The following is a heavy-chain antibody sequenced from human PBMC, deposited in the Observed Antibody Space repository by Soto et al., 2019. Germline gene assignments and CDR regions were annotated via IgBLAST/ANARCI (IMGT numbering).Heavy chain of an antibody. CDR1: GRSFSGYY. CDR2: INHSGST. D-gene: IGHD2-21*02. J-gene: IGHJ4*02. CDR3: ARGEGGPIVVVTPRGPFRY. Sequence: QVQLQQWGAGLLKPSETLSLTCAVYGRSFSGYYWSWIRQPPGKGLEWIGEINHSGSTNYNPSLKSRVTISVDTSKNQFSLKLSSVTAADTAVYYCARGEGGPIVVVTPRGPFRYWGQGTLVTVSS. V-gene: IGHV4-34*01.